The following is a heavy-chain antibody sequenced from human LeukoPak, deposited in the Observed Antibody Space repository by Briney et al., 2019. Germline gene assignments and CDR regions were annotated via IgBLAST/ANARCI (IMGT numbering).Heavy chain of an antibody. CDR1: GFTFSSHA. CDR2: IIANGGST. CDR3: AKDGGGSLEWFPPMDV. J-gene: IGHJ6*02. V-gene: IGHV3-23*01. Sequence: PGGSLRLSCAASGFTFSSHAMGWVRQAPGKGLEWVSSIIANGGSTYYADSVKGRFTISRDNSKNTLYLQMNSLRAEDTAVYYCAKDGGGSLEWFPPMDVWGQGTMVTVS. D-gene: IGHD3-3*01.